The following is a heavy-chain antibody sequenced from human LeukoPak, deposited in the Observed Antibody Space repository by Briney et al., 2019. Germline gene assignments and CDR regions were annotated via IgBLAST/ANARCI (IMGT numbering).Heavy chain of an antibody. CDR1: GYTFTMSD. CDR3: ARVDGSPDY. J-gene: IGHJ4*02. Sequence: ASLKVSCTASGYTFTMSDINCVRQAPGQGLEWMGWINLNSGNTGYAQKFQGRVTITRDTSIRTAYMEVSSLRSEDTAVYYCARVDGSPDYWGQGTLLTVSS. V-gene: IGHV1-8*03. D-gene: IGHD2-15*01. CDR2: INLNSGNT.